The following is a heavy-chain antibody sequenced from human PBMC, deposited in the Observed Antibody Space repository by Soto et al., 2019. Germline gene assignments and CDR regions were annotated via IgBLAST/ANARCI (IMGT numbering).Heavy chain of an antibody. D-gene: IGHD3-10*01. Sequence: GESLKISCAASGFTFSNAWMSWVRQAPGKGLEWVGRIKSKTDGGTTDYAAPVKGRFTISRDDSKNTLYLQMNSLKTEDTAVYYCTTIRTGEFDYWGQGTLVTVSS. V-gene: IGHV3-15*01. J-gene: IGHJ4*02. CDR2: IKSKTDGGTT. CDR3: TTIRTGEFDY. CDR1: GFTFSNAW.